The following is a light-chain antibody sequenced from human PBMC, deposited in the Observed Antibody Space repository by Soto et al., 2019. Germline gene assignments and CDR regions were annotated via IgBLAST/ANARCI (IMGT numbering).Light chain of an antibody. J-gene: IGKJ5*01. CDR2: DAS. CDR1: QTISNW. V-gene: IGKV1-5*01. CDR3: QQYNTYPIT. Sequence: DIQKTQSPSTLSASVGDRVTITCRASQTISNWLAWYQQKPGKAPKLLIYDASILESGVPSRFSGSGSGTEFTLTISSLQPDDFATYYCQQYNTYPITFGQGTRLEI.